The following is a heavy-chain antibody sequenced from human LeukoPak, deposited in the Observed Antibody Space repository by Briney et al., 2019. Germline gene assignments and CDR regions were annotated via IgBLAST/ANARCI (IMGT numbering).Heavy chain of an antibody. J-gene: IGHJ6*04. Sequence: PGGSLRLSCAASGFTFSSYWMRWVRQPPGKGLEWVANIKHDGSEKYYVDSVKGRFTISRDNSKNTLYLQMNSLRAEDTAVYYCAKVPTTRVRGVLYLMDVWGKGTTVTVSS. CDR2: IKHDGSEK. CDR3: AKVPTTRVRGVLYLMDV. CDR1: GFTFSSYW. D-gene: IGHD3-10*01. V-gene: IGHV3-7*01.